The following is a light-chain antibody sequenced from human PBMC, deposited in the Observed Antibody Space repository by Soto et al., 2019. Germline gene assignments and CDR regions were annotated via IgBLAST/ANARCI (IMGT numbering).Light chain of an antibody. CDR3: QQFRT. Sequence: DIVLTQSPGTLSLSPGERATLSCRASQSVSSGYVAWYQQKPGQSPRLLIHGASSRATGIPDRFSGSGSGTDFTRTISRLEAEDSAVYYCQQFRTFGPGTKVEIK. CDR1: QSVSSGY. J-gene: IGKJ3*01. V-gene: IGKV3-20*01. CDR2: GAS.